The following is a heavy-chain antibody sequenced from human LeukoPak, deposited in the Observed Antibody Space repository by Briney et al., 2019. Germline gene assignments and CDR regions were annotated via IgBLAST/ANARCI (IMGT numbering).Heavy chain of an antibody. D-gene: IGHD1-26*01. CDR3: ARAPRRIVGALSPFDY. Sequence: GGSLRLSCAASGFTFSSYSMNWVRQAPGKGLEWVSSISSSSSYLYYADSVKGRFTISRHNAKHSLYLQMNSLRAEDTAVYYCARAPRRIVGALSPFDYWGQGTLVTVSS. CDR2: ISSSSSYL. V-gene: IGHV3-21*01. J-gene: IGHJ4*02. CDR1: GFTFSSYS.